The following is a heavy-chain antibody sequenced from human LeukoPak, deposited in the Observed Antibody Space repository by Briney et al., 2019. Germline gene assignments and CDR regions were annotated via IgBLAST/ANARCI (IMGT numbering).Heavy chain of an antibody. Sequence: PGGSLRLSCAASGFTFDDYAVHWVRQAPGKGLEWVSGISWSSGSIGYADSVKGRFTISRDNAKNSLYLQMNSLRAEDTALYYRAKDTGDYADRYFDLWGRGTLVTVSS. CDR3: AKDTGDYADRYFDL. J-gene: IGHJ2*01. CDR1: GFTFDDYA. V-gene: IGHV3-9*01. CDR2: ISWSSGSI. D-gene: IGHD4-17*01.